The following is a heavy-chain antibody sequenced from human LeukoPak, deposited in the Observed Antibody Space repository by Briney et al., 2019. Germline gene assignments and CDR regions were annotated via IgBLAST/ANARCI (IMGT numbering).Heavy chain of an antibody. CDR3: AKDGGGSLEWLPPMDV. J-gene: IGHJ6*02. V-gene: IGHV3-23*01. D-gene: IGHD3-3*01. CDR1: GFTFSGHA. CDR2: ITGSGGGT. Sequence: GGSLRLSCAASGFTFSGHAMGWVRQAPGKGLEWVSSITGSGGGTYYGDSAKGRFTISRDNSMNTLFLQMNSLRAEDTAVYYCAKDGGGSLEWLPPMDVWGQGTTVTVSS.